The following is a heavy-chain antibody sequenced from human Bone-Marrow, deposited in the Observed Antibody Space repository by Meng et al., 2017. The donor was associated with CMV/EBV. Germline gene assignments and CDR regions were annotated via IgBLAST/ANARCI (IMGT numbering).Heavy chain of an antibody. D-gene: IGHD6-13*01. CDR1: GYTFTSYD. CDR3: RGIAAAVWGGNNWFDP. V-gene: IGHV1-8*03. Sequence: ASVKVSCKASGYTFTSYDINWVRQATGQGLEWMGWMNPNSGNTGYAQKFQGRVTITRNTSISTAYMELSSLRSEDTAVYYCRGIAAAVWGGNNWFDPWGQGTLVTVSS. CDR2: MNPNSGNT. J-gene: IGHJ5*02.